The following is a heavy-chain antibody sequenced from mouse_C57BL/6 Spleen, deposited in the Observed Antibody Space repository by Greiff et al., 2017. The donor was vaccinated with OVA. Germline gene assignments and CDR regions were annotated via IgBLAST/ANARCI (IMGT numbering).Heavy chain of an antibody. J-gene: IGHJ2*01. D-gene: IGHD1-1*01. V-gene: IGHV1-54*01. CDR2: INPGSGGT. CDR1: GYAFTNYL. CDR3: ARSPEDLRYFDY. Sequence: QVQLQQSGAELVRPGTSVKVSCKASGYAFTNYLIEWVKQRPGQGLEWIGVINPGSGGTNYNEKFKGKATLTADKSSSTAYMQLSSLTSEDSAVYFCARSPEDLRYFDYWGQGTTLTVSS.